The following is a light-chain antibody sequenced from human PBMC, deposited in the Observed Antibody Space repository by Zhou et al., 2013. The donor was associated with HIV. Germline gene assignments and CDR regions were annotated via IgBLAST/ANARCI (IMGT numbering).Light chain of an antibody. Sequence: DIQMTQSPSSLSASVGDRVTITCQASQDISNYLNWYQQKPGKAPKLLIYDASSLQSGVPSRFSGSGSGTDFTLTISSLQPEDFATYYCQQSYSTPFTFGPGTKVGYQT. CDR1: QDISNY. V-gene: IGKV1-39*01. CDR2: DAS. J-gene: IGKJ3*01. CDR3: QQSYSTPFT.